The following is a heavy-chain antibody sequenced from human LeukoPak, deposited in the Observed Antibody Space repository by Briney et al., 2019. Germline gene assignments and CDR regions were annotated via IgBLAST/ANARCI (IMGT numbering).Heavy chain of an antibody. J-gene: IGHJ4*02. CDR2: ISGSGGST. Sequence: GGSLRLSCAASGFTFSSCAMSWVRQAPGKGLEWVSAISGSGGSTYYADSVKGRFTISRDNSKNTLYLQTNSLRAEDTAVYYCAPLGEAAYAYWGQGTLVTVSS. D-gene: IGHD2-2*01. CDR1: GFTFSSCA. CDR3: APLGEAAYAY. V-gene: IGHV3-23*01.